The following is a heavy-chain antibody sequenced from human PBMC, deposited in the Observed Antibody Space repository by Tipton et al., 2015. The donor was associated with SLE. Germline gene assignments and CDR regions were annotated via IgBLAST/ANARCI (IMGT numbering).Heavy chain of an antibody. CDR1: RFTFSTYA. D-gene: IGHD4-17*01. Sequence: SLRLSCAASRFTFSTYAMHWVRQAPGKGLEWVAVTSYDGSHKFYANSGKGRFTISRDNSRKMLYLQMNSLRAEDTAVYYCARVGVISAVDYDDYNDPTSHHYHYMDVWGKGTTVTVSS. CDR3: ARVGVISAVDYDDYNDPTSHHYHYMDV. J-gene: IGHJ6*03. CDR2: TSYDGSHK. V-gene: IGHV3-30*04.